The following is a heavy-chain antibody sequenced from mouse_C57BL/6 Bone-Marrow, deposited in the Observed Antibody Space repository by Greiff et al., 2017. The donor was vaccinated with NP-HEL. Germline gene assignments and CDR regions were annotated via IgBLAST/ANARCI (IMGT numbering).Heavy chain of an antibody. Sequence: LKESGPELVKPGASVKIPCKASGYTFTDYNMDWVKQSHGKSLEWIGDINPNNGGTIYNQKFKGKATLTVDKSSSTAYMELRSLTSEDTAVYYCARVFITTVVATDAMDYWGQGTSVTVSS. D-gene: IGHD1-1*01. V-gene: IGHV1-18*01. J-gene: IGHJ4*01. CDR3: ARVFITTVVATDAMDY. CDR1: GYTFTDYN. CDR2: INPNNGGT.